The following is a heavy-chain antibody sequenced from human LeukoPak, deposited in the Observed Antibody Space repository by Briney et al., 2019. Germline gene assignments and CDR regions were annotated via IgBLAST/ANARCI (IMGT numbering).Heavy chain of an antibody. CDR1: GYSSTSYG. V-gene: IGHV1-18*01. J-gene: IGHJ5*01. D-gene: IGHD3-10*01. CDR3: ARDRALWFGNFPNWFDS. CDR2: INPSNGNT. Sequence: ASVKVSCKASGYSSTSYGLSWVRQAPGQGLEWMGWINPSNGNTNYAQKLQGRVAMTTEISTSTAYMELRSLRSDDAAVYHCARDRALWFGNFPNWFDSWGQGTLVTVSS.